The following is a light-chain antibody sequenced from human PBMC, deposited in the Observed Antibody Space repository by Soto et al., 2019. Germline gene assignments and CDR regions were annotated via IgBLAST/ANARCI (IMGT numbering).Light chain of an antibody. J-gene: IGKJ4*01. CDR2: GAS. CDR3: LQYKSWPLT. Sequence: EIVMTQSPATLSVSPGEGATLSCRASRSLSSYLAWYQQKPGQAPRLLIYGASTRATAIPARFSGSGSGTEFTLTISSLQSEDFAVYYCLQYKSWPLTFGGGTKVEIK. CDR1: RSLSSY. V-gene: IGKV3-15*01.